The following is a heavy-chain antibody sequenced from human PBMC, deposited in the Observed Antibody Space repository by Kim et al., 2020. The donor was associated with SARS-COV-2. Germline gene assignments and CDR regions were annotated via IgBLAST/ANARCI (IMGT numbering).Heavy chain of an antibody. CDR1: GGSISSYY. J-gene: IGHJ6*02. Sequence: SETLSLTCTVSGGSISSYYWSWIRQHPGKGLEWIGYIYYSGSTNYNPSLKSRVTISVDTSKNQFSLKLSSVTAADTAVYYCARDGGELTHYFYYGMDVWGQGTTVTVSS. V-gene: IGHV4-59*01. CDR2: IYYSGST. D-gene: IGHD1-26*01. CDR3: ARDGGELTHYFYYGMDV.